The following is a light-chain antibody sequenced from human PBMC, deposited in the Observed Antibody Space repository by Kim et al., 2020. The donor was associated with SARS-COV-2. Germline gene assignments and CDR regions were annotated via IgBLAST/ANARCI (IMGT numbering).Light chain of an antibody. Sequence: DIQMTQSPSTLSASAGDRVTITCRASESIDIWLAWYQQKPGKAPNLLIYKASNLRSGVPSRFSGSGSETEFTLTISSLQPDDFATYYCQQYNSYWGTFGQGTKVDIK. CDR1: ESIDIW. CDR3: QQYNSYWGT. V-gene: IGKV1-5*03. CDR2: KAS. J-gene: IGKJ1*01.